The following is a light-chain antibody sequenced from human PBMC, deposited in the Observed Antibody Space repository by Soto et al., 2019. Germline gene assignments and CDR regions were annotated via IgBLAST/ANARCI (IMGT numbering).Light chain of an antibody. CDR2: DAS. Sequence: DIQLTQSPSSLSASVGDRVTITCRASQVISSYLAWYQQKPGKAPNLLIYDASTLQSGVPSRFSGSGSGTEFTLTISSLQPEDFATYYCQHLKSYPLMYTFGQGTKLEIK. J-gene: IGKJ2*01. CDR3: QHLKSYPLMYT. V-gene: IGKV1-9*01. CDR1: QVISSY.